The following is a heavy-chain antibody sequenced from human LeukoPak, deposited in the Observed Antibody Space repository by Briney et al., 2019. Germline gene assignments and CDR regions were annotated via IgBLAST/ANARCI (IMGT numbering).Heavy chain of an antibody. CDR3: ARVTAMVSYYFDY. D-gene: IGHD5-18*01. CDR1: GGSISSSNW. J-gene: IGHJ4*02. V-gene: IGHV4-4*02. Sequence: SETLSLTCAVSGGSISSSNWWSWVRQPPGKGLEWIGEIYHSGSTNYNPSLKSRVTISVDKSKNQFSLKLSSVTAADTAVYYCARVTAMVSYYFDYWGQGTLVTVSS. CDR2: IYHSGST.